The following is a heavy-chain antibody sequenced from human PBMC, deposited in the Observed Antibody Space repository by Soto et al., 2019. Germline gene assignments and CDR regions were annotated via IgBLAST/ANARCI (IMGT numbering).Heavy chain of an antibody. CDR3: AMWLGHDSSWYGPSDY. J-gene: IGHJ4*02. V-gene: IGHV3-23*01. CDR1: GFTFSNYV. D-gene: IGHD6-13*01. CDR2: ISGSGGST. Sequence: EVQVLESGGGLVQPGGSLRLSCAGSGFTFSNYVMSWVRQAPGKGLEWVSAISGSGGSTHYADSVKGRFTISRDNSRNTLYVQMNSLRADDTAVYYCAMWLGHDSSWYGPSDYWGQGTLVTVSS.